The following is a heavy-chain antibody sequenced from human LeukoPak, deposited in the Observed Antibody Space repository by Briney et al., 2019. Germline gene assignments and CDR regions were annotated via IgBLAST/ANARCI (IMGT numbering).Heavy chain of an antibody. Sequence: ASVKVSCKISGYTLTEVSMHWVRQAPGKGLEWMGGFDPADGEPIYAQKFQGRVTMSEDTSTDTAYMDLSSLRSEDKAVYYCATEVVGYGDVHYFDSWGQGTLVTVSS. V-gene: IGHV1-24*01. J-gene: IGHJ4*02. CDR3: ATEVVGYGDVHYFDS. CDR1: GYTLTEVS. CDR2: FDPADGEP. D-gene: IGHD4-17*01.